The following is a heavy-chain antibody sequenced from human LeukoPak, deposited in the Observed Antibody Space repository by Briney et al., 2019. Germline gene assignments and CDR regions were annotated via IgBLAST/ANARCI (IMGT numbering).Heavy chain of an antibody. CDR2: IKQDGSEK. D-gene: IGHD6-19*01. CDR1: GFTFSSYW. J-gene: IGHJ4*02. V-gene: IGHV3-7*01. Sequence: GGSLRLSCAASGFTFSSYWMSWVRQAPGKGLEWVPNIKQDGSEKYYVDSVKGRFTISRDNAKNSLYLQMNSLRAEDTAVYYCARQGYSSGWLLLYFDYWGQGTLVTVSS. CDR3: ARQGYSSGWLLLYFDY.